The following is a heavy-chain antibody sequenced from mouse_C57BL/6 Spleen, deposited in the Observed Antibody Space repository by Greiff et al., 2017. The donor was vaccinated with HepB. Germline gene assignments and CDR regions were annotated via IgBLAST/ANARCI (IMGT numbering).Heavy chain of an antibody. CDR1: GYAFSSYW. D-gene: IGHD1-1*01. CDR3: ARRTVEGMDY. Sequence: VKLMESGAELVKPGASVKISCKASGYAFSSYWMNWVKQRPGKGLEWIGQIYPGDGDTNYNGKFKGKATLTADKSSSTAYMQLSSLTSEDSAVYFCARRTVEGMDYWGQGTSVTVSS. V-gene: IGHV1-80*01. CDR2: IYPGDGDT. J-gene: IGHJ4*01.